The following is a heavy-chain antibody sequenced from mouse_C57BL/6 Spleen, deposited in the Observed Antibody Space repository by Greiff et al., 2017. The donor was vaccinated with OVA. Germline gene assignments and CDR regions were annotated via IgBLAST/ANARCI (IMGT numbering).Heavy chain of an antibody. CDR3: VREYYYGSSYYFDY. Sequence: EVQVVESGGGLVQPKGSLKLSCAASGFTFNTYAMHWVRQAPGKGLEWVARIRSKSSNYATYYADSVKDRFTISRDDSQSMLYLQMNNLKTEDTAMYYCVREYYYGSSYYFDYWGQGTTLTVSS. D-gene: IGHD1-1*01. CDR1: GFTFNTYA. V-gene: IGHV10-3*01. J-gene: IGHJ2*01. CDR2: IRSKSSNYAT.